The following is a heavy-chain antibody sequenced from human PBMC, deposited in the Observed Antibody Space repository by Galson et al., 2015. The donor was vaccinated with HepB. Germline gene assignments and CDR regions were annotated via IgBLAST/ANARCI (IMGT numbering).Heavy chain of an antibody. CDR2: TNHSGST. Sequence: SETLSLTCAVYGGSFSGYYWSWIRQPPGKGLEWIGETNHSGSTNYNPSLKSRVTISVDTSKNQFSLKLSSVTAADTAVYYCARGGNVVVVPAPTGYNWFDPWGQGTLVTVSS. J-gene: IGHJ5*02. CDR1: GGSFSGYY. D-gene: IGHD2-2*01. CDR3: ARGGNVVVVPAPTGYNWFDP. V-gene: IGHV4-34*01.